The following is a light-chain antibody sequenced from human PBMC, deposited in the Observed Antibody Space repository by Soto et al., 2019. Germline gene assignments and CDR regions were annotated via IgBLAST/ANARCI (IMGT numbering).Light chain of an antibody. J-gene: IGKJ5*01. CDR1: QSVSSN. CDR3: RQRSNWPLT. Sequence: EIVMTQSPATLSVSPGERATLSCRASQSVSSNLAWYQQKPGQAPRLLIYGASTRATGIPARFSGSGSGTDFTLTISSLEPEDFAVYYCRQRSNWPLTFGQGTRLEIK. CDR2: GAS. V-gene: IGKV3-15*01.